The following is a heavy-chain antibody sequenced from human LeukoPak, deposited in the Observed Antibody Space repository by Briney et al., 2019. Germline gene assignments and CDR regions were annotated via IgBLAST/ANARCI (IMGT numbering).Heavy chain of an antibody. CDR1: GYTLTVLS. V-gene: IGHV1-24*01. J-gene: IGHJ4*02. Sequence: ASVKVSCKVSGYTLTVLSMHWVRQAPGKGLEWMGGFDPEDGETIYAQKFQGRVTMTEDTSTDTAYMELSSLRSEDTAVYYCATVYYDSYYFDYWGQGTLVTVSS. CDR2: FDPEDGET. D-gene: IGHD3-22*01. CDR3: ATVYYDSYYFDY.